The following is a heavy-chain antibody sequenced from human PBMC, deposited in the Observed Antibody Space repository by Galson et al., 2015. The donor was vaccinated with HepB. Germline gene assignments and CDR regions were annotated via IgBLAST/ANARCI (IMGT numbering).Heavy chain of an antibody. J-gene: IGHJ4*02. V-gene: IGHV3-23*01. CDR1: GIIFSSYA. Sequence: SLRLSCAASGIIFSSYAMSWLRQAPGKGLQWVSAISVGADSTYYADSMKGRFTISRDDSKSTLYLQMNSLRVEDTAVYYCATTVVTSSNYFEHWGQGTLVTVS. CDR2: ISVGADST. CDR3: ATTVVTSSNYFEH. D-gene: IGHD4-23*01.